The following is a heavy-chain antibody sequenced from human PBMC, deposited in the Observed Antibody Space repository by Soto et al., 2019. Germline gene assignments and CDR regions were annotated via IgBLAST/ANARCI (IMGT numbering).Heavy chain of an antibody. D-gene: IGHD2-8*01. CDR1: GYTFTSYY. J-gene: IGHJ5*02. V-gene: IGHV1-46*01. CDR3: ARDRYCTNGVCYTQNNWFDP. Sequence: GASVKVSCKASGYTFTSYYMHWVRQAPGQGLEWMGIINPSGGSTSYAQKFQGRVTMTRDTSTSTVYMELSSLRSEDTAVYYCARDRYCTNGVCYTQNNWFDPWGQGTLVTVSS. CDR2: INPSGGST.